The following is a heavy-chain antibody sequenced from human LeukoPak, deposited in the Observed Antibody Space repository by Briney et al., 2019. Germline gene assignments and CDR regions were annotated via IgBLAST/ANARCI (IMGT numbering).Heavy chain of an antibody. CDR1: GFTFSSYW. CDR3: ARDDNYYDTSGHFFDAFTL. D-gene: IGHD3-22*01. V-gene: IGHV3-7*01. CDR2: IRKDESVK. Sequence: PGGSLRLSCVASGFTFSSYWMSWVRQAPGKGLEWVANIRKDESVKHYVDSVKGRFTMSRDNARNLLYLQMNSLRVEDTAVYFCARDDNYYDTSGHFFDAFTLWGQGTMVTVSS. J-gene: IGHJ3*01.